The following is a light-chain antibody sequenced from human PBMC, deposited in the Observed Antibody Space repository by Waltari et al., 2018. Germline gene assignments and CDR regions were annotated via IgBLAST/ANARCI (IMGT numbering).Light chain of an antibody. Sequence: QSALTQPASVSGSPGQSITISCTGTSSDVGGYNFVSWYQQHPGKAPKLMVYDVTNRPSGFSNRFSAPKSGNTASLTISGLQAEDEADYYCSSYTSSISVLFGGGTKLTVL. J-gene: IGLJ2*01. CDR3: SSYTSSISVL. V-gene: IGLV2-14*03. CDR2: DVT. CDR1: SSDVGGYNF.